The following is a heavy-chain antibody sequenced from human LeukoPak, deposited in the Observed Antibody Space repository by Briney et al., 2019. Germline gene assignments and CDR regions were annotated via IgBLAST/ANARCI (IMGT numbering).Heavy chain of an antibody. CDR2: ISAYIGNT. Sequence: GASVKVSCKASGYTFTSYGVSWVRQAPGQGLEWMGWISAYIGNTNYAQKLQGRVTMTTDTSTSTAYMELRSLRSDDTAVYYCATPGSGSHLPYFDYWGQGTLVTVSS. J-gene: IGHJ4*02. CDR3: ATPGSGSHLPYFDY. D-gene: IGHD3-10*01. CDR1: GYTFTSYG. V-gene: IGHV1-18*01.